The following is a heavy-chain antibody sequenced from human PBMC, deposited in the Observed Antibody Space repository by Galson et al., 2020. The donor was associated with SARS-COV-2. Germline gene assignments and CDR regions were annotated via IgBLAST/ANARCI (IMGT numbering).Heavy chain of an antibody. V-gene: IGHV1-46*04. D-gene: IGHD2-21*01. Sequence: GASVKVSCKASGYTFISFYIHWVRQAPGQGLEWMGVINPSGDITSYAQKLRGRVTVTRDMSTQTVYMELSSLTSEDTAVYYCAREWGDINSSVFDYWGQGSLVVVSS. CDR1: GYTFISFY. J-gene: IGHJ4*02. CDR3: AREWGDINSSVFDY. CDR2: INPSGDIT.